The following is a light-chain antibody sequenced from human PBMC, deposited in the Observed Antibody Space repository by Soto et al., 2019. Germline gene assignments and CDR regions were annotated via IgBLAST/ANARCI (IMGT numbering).Light chain of an antibody. CDR2: DAS. Sequence: EIVMTQSPATLSVSPGERATLSCMASQSVSSNLAWYQQKPGQAPRLLIYDASTRATGIPASFSGSGSGTEFTLTISSLQYEDFAVYYCQQYNNWPLTFGGGTKVDIK. CDR1: QSVSSN. CDR3: QQYNNWPLT. V-gene: IGKV3-15*01. J-gene: IGKJ4*01.